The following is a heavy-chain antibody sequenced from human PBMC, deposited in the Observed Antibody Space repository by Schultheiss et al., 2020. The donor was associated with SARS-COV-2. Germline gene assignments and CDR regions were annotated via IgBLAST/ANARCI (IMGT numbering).Heavy chain of an antibody. CDR2: INHSGST. CDR1: SGSISSSDW. Sequence: SETLSLTCAVSSGSISSSDWWSWVRQPPGTGLEWIGEINHSGSTNYNPSLKSRVTILVDTSKNQFSLKLSSVTAADTAVYYCARFNYGPPHYYYAMDVWGQGTTVTVSS. V-gene: IGHV4-4*02. CDR3: ARFNYGPPHYYYAMDV. J-gene: IGHJ6*02. D-gene: IGHD3-10*01.